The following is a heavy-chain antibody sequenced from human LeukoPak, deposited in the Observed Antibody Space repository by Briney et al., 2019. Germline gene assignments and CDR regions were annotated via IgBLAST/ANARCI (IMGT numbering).Heavy chain of an antibody. J-gene: IGHJ4*02. V-gene: IGHV4-59*01. Sequence: PSETLSLTCTVSGGSISSYYWSWIRQPPGKGLEWIGYIYYSGSTNYNPSLKSRVTISVDTSKNQFSLKLSSVTAADAAVYYCARGLLVWGTGPPIYSDYWGQGTLVTVSS. CDR1: GGSISSYY. D-gene: IGHD2-8*02. CDR3: ARGLLVWGTGPPIYSDY. CDR2: IYYSGST.